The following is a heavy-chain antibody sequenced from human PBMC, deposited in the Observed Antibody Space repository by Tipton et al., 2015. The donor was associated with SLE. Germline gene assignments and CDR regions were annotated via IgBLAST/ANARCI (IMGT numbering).Heavy chain of an antibody. CDR1: GGSISSSSYY. CDR2: IYYSGST. CDR3: ATCRGHDVWTGYSPYDFDY. J-gene: IGHJ4*02. Sequence: TLSLTCTVSGGSISSSSYYWGWIRQPPGKGLEWIGSIYYSGSTYYNPSLKSRVTISVDTSKNQFSLKLSSVTAADTAVYYCATCRGHDVWTGYSPYDFDYWGQVTLVTVSS. V-gene: IGHV4-39*07. D-gene: IGHD3/OR15-3a*01.